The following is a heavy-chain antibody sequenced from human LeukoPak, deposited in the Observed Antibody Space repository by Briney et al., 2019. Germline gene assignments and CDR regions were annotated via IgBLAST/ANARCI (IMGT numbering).Heavy chain of an antibody. CDR2: ISYDGSNK. J-gene: IGHJ4*02. D-gene: IGHD6-13*01. CDR1: GFTFSSFG. Sequence: PGRSLTLSCAASGFTFSSFGMHWVRQAPGKGLEWVAVISYDGSNKCYADSVKGRFTISRDNSKNTLYLQMNSLRAEDTAVYYCAKDGGSSWYGGDYWGQGTLVTVSS. CDR3: AKDGGSSWYGGDY. V-gene: IGHV3-30*18.